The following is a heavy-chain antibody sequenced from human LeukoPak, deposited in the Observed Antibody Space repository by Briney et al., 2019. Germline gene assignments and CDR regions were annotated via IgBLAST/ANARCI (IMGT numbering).Heavy chain of an antibody. V-gene: IGHV3-48*01. D-gene: IGHD4-17*01. J-gene: IGHJ4*02. CDR2: ISSSSSTI. CDR3: ASGYGDYLHLVTPPGY. CDR1: GFTFSSYS. Sequence: PGGSLRLSCAASGFTFSSYSMNWVRQAPGKGLEWVSYISSSSSTIYYADSVKGRFTISRDNAKNSLYLQMNSLRAEDTAVYYCASGYGDYLHLVTPPGYWGQGTLVTVSS.